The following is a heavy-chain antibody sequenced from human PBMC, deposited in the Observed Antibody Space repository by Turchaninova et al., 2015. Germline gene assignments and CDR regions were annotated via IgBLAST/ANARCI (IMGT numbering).Heavy chain of an antibody. Sequence: QVQLQQWGAGLLKPSETLSLTCAVYGGSFSGYYWSWIRQPPGKGLEWIGEINHGGSTNYNPSLKSRVTISVDTSKTQFSLKVSAVTAADTALYYCARGRGLWGPSTSRNWFDPWGQGTLVTVSS. D-gene: IGHD2-2*01. V-gene: IGHV4-34*01. CDR1: GGSFSGYY. CDR2: INHGGST. J-gene: IGHJ5*02. CDR3: ARGRGLWGPSTSRNWFDP.